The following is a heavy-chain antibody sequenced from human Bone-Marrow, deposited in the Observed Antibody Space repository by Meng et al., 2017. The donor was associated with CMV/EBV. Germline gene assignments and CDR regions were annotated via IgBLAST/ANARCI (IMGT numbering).Heavy chain of an antibody. J-gene: IGHJ4*02. CDR2: INHSGST. Sequence: SESLSLTCAVYGGSFSGYYWSWIRQPPGKGLEWIGEINHSGSTNYNPSLKSRVTISVDTSKNQFSLKLSSATAADTAVYYCARGSGLIAVAGRKPHFDYWGQGTLVTVSS. D-gene: IGHD6-19*01. CDR3: ARGSGLIAVAGRKPHFDY. CDR1: GGSFSGYY. V-gene: IGHV4-34*01.